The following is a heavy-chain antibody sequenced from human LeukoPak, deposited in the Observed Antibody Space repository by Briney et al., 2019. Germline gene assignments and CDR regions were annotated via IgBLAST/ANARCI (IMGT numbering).Heavy chain of an antibody. CDR1: GYTFTSYG. V-gene: IGHV1-46*01. CDR2: INPSGGST. Sequence: ASVKVSCKASGYTFTSYGISWVRQAPGQGLEWMGIINPSGGSTSYAQKFQGRVTMTRDMSTSTVYMELSSLRSEDTAVYYCAREGLRGGTNWFDPWGQGTLVTVSS. J-gene: IGHJ5*02. D-gene: IGHD2-15*01. CDR3: AREGLRGGTNWFDP.